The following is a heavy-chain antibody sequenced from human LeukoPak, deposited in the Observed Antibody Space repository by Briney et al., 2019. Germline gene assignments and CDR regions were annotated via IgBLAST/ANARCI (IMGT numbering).Heavy chain of an antibody. CDR1: GYSISSSNW. Sequence: SETLSLTCAVSGYSISSSNWWGWIRQPPGKGLEWIGYIYYSGSIYYNPSLKSRVTMSVDTSKNQFSLKLSSVTAVDTAVYYCAKAGHDTAANWFDPWGQGTLVTVSS. CDR2: IYYSGSI. J-gene: IGHJ5*02. CDR3: AKAGHDTAANWFDP. D-gene: IGHD5-18*01. V-gene: IGHV4-28*05.